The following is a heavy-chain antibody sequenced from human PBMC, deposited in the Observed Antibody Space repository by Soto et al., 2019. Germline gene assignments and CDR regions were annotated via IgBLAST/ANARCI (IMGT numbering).Heavy chain of an antibody. CDR3: ARDSSSWYRGYYYYGMDV. D-gene: IGHD6-13*01. CDR2: ISYDGSNK. Sequence: QVQLVESGGGVVQPGRSLRLSCAASGFTFSSYAMHWVRQAPGKGLEWVAVISYDGSNKYYADSVKGRFTISRDNSKNTLYLQMNSLRAEDTAVYYCARDSSSWYRGYYYYGMDVWGQGTTVTVSS. J-gene: IGHJ6*02. CDR1: GFTFSSYA. V-gene: IGHV3-30-3*01.